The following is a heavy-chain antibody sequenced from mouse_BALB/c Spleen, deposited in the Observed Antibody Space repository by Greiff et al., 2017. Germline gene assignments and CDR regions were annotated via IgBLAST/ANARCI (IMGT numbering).Heavy chain of an antibody. CDR2: IDPFNGGT. CDR1: GYSFTSYY. V-gene: IGHV1S135*01. CDR3: ARSLYGSAFDY. J-gene: IGHJ2*01. Sequence: VQLKESGPELMKPGASVKISCKASGYSFTSYYMHWVKQSHGKSLEWIGYIDPFNGGTSYNQKFKGKATLTVDKSSSTAYMHLSSLTSEDSAVYYCARSLYGSAFDYWGQGTTLTVSS. D-gene: IGHD1-1*01.